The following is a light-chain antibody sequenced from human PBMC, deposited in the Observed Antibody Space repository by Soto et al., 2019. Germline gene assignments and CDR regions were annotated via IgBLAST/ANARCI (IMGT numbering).Light chain of an antibody. CDR1: SSEVGGYNF. CDR2: DVT. CDR3: SSYTRTNTLV. V-gene: IGLV2-14*01. Sequence: QSALIQPVSVSGSPGQSITISCTGSSSEVGGYNFVSWYQQHPGKAPKLMIYDVTNRPSGVSNRFSASKSGDTASLTISGLQAEDEADYYCSSYTRTNTLVFGGGTKLTVL. J-gene: IGLJ3*02.